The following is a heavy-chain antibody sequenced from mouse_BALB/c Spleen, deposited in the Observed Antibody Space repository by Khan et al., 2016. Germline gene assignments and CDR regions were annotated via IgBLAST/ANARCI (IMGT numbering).Heavy chain of an antibody. CDR3: ARAWYSMDY. CDR1: GYTFSNYW. Sequence: VELVESGAELMKPGASVKISCKATGYTFSNYWIEWVKQRPGHGLEWVGDILPGSGKSNFNEKVQGKATFTADTSSNTAFMQLSSLTSEDSAVYYCARAWYSMDYWGQGTSVTVSS. V-gene: IGHV1-9*01. CDR2: ILPGSGKS. J-gene: IGHJ4*01.